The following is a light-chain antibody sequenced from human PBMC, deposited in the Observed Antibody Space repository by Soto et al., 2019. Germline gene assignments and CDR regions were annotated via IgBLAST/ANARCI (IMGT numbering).Light chain of an antibody. CDR3: QQSLSTQQK. CDR1: QSINNF. CDR2: SAT. V-gene: IGKV1-39*01. Sequence: DIQMTQSASSLTASLGDRVTITCRASQSINNFLNWYQQKPGQAPKLLMYSATTLLGGVPSRFSGSGSGTDFSLTISSLQPEDFETYYCQQSLSTQQKFGKGTKVDI. J-gene: IGKJ1*01.